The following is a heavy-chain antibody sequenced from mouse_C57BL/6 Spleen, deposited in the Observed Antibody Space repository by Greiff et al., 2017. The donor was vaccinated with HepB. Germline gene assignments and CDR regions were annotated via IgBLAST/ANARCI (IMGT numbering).Heavy chain of an antibody. CDR3: AREGSYYSNYIFAY. Sequence: EVKLQESGPGLVKPSQSLSLTCSVTGYSITSGYYWNWIRQFPGNKLEWMGYISYDGSNNYNPSLKNRISITRDTSKNQFFLKLNSVTTEDTATYYCAREGSYYSNYIFAYWGQGTLVTVSA. J-gene: IGHJ3*01. CDR1: GYSITSGYY. CDR2: ISYDGSN. D-gene: IGHD2-5*01. V-gene: IGHV3-6*01.